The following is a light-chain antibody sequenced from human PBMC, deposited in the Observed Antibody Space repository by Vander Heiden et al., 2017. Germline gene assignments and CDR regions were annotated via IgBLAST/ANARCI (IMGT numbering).Light chain of an antibody. J-gene: IGLJ3*02. V-gene: IGLV4-69*01. CDR2: LNSDGSH. CDR3: QTWGTGSNWV. CDR1: RGHSSYA. Sequence: QLVLTHSPSASASLGASVKLTCTPGRGHSSYAIAWQQQQPEKGPRYLMKLNSDGSHRKGDGIPERCAGSSSGAERYLTSSSLQAEDEAYYYCQTWGTGSNWVFGGGTKLTVL.